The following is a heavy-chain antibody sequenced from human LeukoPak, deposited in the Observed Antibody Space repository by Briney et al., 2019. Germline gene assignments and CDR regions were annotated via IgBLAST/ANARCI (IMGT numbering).Heavy chain of an antibody. CDR3: AHRAFLRYFDWAFDY. Sequence: SGPTLVKPTQTLTLTRTFSGFSLSTTGVGVGWIRQPPGKALQWLALIYWNDDKRYSPSLQSRLTITKDTSKKQVVLTMTNIDPVDTATYYCAHRAFLRYFDWAFDYWGQGTLVTVSS. J-gene: IGHJ4*02. CDR1: GFSLSTTGVG. V-gene: IGHV2-5*01. CDR2: IYWNDDK. D-gene: IGHD3-9*01.